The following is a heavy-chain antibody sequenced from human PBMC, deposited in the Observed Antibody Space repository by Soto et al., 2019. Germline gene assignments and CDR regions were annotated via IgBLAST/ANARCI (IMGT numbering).Heavy chain of an antibody. CDR3: AKDPRRRLGSYDSSGYYFDY. D-gene: IGHD3-22*01. CDR2: ISGSGGST. J-gene: IGHJ4*02. V-gene: IGHV3-23*01. CDR1: GFTFSSYA. Sequence: GGSLRLSCAASGFTFSSYAMSWVRQAPGKGLEWVSAISGSGGSTYYADSVKGRFTISRDNSKNTLYLQMNSLRAEDTAVYYCAKDPRRRLGSYDSSGYYFDYWGQGTLVTVSS.